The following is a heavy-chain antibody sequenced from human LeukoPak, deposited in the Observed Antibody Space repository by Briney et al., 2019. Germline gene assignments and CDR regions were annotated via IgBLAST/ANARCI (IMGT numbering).Heavy chain of an antibody. Sequence: SETLSLTCTVSGGSISSGDYYWSWIRQPPGKGLEWIGYIYYSGSTYYNPSLKSRVTISVDTSKNQFSLKLSSVTAADTAVYYCARGRTEDTYYGFWHAHNWFDPWGQGTLVTVSS. D-gene: IGHD3-3*01. J-gene: IGHJ5*02. V-gene: IGHV4-30-4*01. CDR3: ARGRTEDTYYGFWHAHNWFDP. CDR1: GGSISSGDYY. CDR2: IYYSGST.